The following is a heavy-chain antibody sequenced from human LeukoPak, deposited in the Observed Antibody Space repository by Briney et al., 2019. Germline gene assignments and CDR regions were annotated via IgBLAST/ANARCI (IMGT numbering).Heavy chain of an antibody. V-gene: IGHV4-59*12. Sequence: RTSETLSLTCTVSGGSISSYYWSWIRQPPGKGLEWIGYIYYSGNTNYNPSLKSRVTISIDTSKNQFSLKLSSVTAADTAVYYCASSVQGYFDLWGRGTLVTVSS. CDR1: GGSISSYY. J-gene: IGHJ2*01. D-gene: IGHD3-10*01. CDR3: ASSVQGYFDL. CDR2: IYYSGNT.